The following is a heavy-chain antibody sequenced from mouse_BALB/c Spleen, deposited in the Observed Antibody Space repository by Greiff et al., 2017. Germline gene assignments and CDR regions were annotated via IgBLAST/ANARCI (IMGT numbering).Heavy chain of an antibody. V-gene: IGHV1-82*01. D-gene: IGHD2-4*01. J-gene: IGHJ3*01. CDR3: ARPTMITTGGAWFAY. CDR2: IYPGDGDT. CDR1: GYAFSSSW. Sequence: QVQLQQSGPELVKPGASVKISCKASGYAFSSSWMNWVKQRPGQGLEWIGRIYPGDGDTNYNGKFKGKATLTADKSSSTAYMQLSSLTSVDSAVYFCARPTMITTGGAWFAYWGQGTLVTVSA.